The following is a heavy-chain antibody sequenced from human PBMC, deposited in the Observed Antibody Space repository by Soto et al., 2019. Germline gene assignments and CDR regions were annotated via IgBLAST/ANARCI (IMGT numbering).Heavy chain of an antibody. CDR2: INPSGGST. D-gene: IGHD6-13*01. J-gene: IGHJ4*02. V-gene: IGHV1-46*01. CDR1: GYTFTSYY. Sequence: GASVKVSCKASGYTFTSYYMHWGRRAPGQGLEGMGFINPSGGSTTCAQNFQGRVTMTRDTSTGTVYMELSSLRSEDTAVYYCALPPIHGTSWYHFDYWGKGTRV. CDR3: ALPPIHGTSWYHFDY.